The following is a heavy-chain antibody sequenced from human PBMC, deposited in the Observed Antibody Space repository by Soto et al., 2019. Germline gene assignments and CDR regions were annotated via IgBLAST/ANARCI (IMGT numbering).Heavy chain of an antibody. V-gene: IGHV4-59*01. CDR1: GGSMNSDY. CDR3: TRGTRATQYYFYFYGMDV. CDR2: ISHSGTT. J-gene: IGHJ6*02. D-gene: IGHD3-10*01. Sequence: PSETLSLTCTVSGGSMNSDYWSWIRQPPWKGMEWLGYISHSGTTSYNPSLKSRLTISLNTSKNQFSLKLRSVTAADTAVYFCTRGTRATQYYFYFYGMDVWGQGTTVTVSS.